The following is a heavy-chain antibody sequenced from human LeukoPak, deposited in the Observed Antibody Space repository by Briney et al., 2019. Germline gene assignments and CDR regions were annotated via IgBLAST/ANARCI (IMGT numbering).Heavy chain of an antibody. CDR1: GYIFNIYG. CDR2: IGTHNGNT. Sequence: GASVKVSCKASGYIFNIYGISWVRQAPGQGLEWMGWIGTHNGNTKYAQNFQGRVTMTTDTSTSTAYMELRSLRSDDTAVYCCARGDNEFWGGYDYWGQGTLVTVSS. J-gene: IGHJ4*02. CDR3: ARGDNEFWGGYDY. V-gene: IGHV1-18*01. D-gene: IGHD3-3*01.